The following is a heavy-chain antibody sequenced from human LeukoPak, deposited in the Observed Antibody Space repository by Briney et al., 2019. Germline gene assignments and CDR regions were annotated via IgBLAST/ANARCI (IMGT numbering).Heavy chain of an antibody. CDR3: ARHRGGSYRAYLIDI. Sequence: GESLKISCKGSGYSFTSYWIGWVRQMPGKGLEWMGIIYPGDSDTRYSPSFQGQVTISADKSISTAYLQWSSLKASDTAMYYRARHRGGSYRAYLIDIWGQGTMVTVSS. D-gene: IGHD1-26*01. CDR2: IYPGDSDT. CDR1: GYSFTSYW. J-gene: IGHJ3*02. V-gene: IGHV5-51*01.